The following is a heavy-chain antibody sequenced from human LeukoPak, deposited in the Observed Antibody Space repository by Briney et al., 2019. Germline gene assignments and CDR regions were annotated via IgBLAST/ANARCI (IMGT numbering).Heavy chain of an antibody. D-gene: IGHD3-10*01. CDR2: ISGSGGST. V-gene: IGHV3-23*01. CDR1: GFTFSSYA. Sequence: GGSLRLSCAASGFTFSSYAMSWVRQAPGKGLEWVSAISGSGGSTYYADSVKGRFTISRDNSKNTLYLQMNSLKTEDTAVYYCTTVGGFPYYGSGTYQPPETPDYWGQGTLVTVSS. CDR3: TTVGGFPYYGSGTYQPPETPDY. J-gene: IGHJ4*02.